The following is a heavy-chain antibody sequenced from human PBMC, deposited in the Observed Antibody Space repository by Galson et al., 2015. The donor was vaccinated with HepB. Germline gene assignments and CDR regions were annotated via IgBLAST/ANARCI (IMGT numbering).Heavy chain of an antibody. J-gene: IGHJ5*02. CDR3: ASIPLGFGELLGWFDP. CDR2: IIPIFGTA. CDR1: GGTFSSYA. D-gene: IGHD3-10*01. Sequence: SVKVSCKASGGTFSSYAISWVRQAPGQGLEWMGGIIPIFGTANYAQKFQGRVTITADESTSTAYMELSSLRSEDTAVYYCASIPLGFGELLGWFDPWGQGTLVTVSS. V-gene: IGHV1-69*13.